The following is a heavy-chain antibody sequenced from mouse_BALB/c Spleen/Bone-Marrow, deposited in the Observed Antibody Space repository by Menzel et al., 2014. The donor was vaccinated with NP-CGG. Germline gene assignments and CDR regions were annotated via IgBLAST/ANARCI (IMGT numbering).Heavy chain of an antibody. Sequence: DVKLVESGGGLVKPGGSLKLSCAASGFTFSSYAMSWVRQIPEKRLEWVATISSGGSYTYYPDSVKGRFTISRDNAKNTLYLQMSSLRSEDTAMYYCARVITWYFDVWGAGTTVTVSS. D-gene: IGHD2-4*01. J-gene: IGHJ1*01. V-gene: IGHV5-9-1*01. CDR3: ARVITWYFDV. CDR2: ISSGGSYT. CDR1: GFTFSSYA.